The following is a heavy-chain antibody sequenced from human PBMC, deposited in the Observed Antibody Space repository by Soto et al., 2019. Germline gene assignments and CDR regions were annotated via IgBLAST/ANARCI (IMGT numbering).Heavy chain of an antibody. CDR1: GGSVSSSY. Sequence: TSETLSLTCTVSGGSVSSSYWSWVRQPAGKGLEWIGRLHTRGIINYNPSLTGRVTMSVDTSKNQFFLRLSSVTAADTGVYYCARGHSSRSGYYDVAWGQGTLVTVSS. J-gene: IGHJ5*02. CDR3: ARGHSSRSGYYDVA. V-gene: IGHV4-4*07. D-gene: IGHD3-22*01. CDR2: LHTRGII.